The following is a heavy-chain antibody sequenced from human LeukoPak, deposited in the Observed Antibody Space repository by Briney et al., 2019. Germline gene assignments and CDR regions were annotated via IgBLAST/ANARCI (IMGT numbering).Heavy chain of an antibody. D-gene: IGHD1-26*01. J-gene: IGHJ4*02. CDR1: AGSIFTYY. Sequence: SETLPQTLTGCAGSIFTYYWRWIRQPPGKGLEWIGYIFYSGSTKYNPPLKSRATISVDTSKKQFSLKLGSVTAADTAVYYCARGYSANSGRIDYWGQGALVTVSS. CDR3: ARGYSANSGRIDY. CDR2: IFYSGST. V-gene: IGHV4-59*01.